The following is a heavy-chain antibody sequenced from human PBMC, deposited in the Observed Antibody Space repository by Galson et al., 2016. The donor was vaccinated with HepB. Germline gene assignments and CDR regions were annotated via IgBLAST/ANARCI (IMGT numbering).Heavy chain of an antibody. V-gene: IGHV3-53*01. CDR1: GFTVSTSY. CDR2: IYNNGET. D-gene: IGHD1-7*01. Sequence: SLRLSCAASGFTVSTSYMSWVRQAPGKGLEWVSVIYNNGETYYADSVRGRFTISRDNSKNTLFLEMNSLRAEDTAVYYCARSLIGTQGYYYCGLEVWGQGTTVIVSS. CDR3: ARSLIGTQGYYYCGLEV. J-gene: IGHJ6*02.